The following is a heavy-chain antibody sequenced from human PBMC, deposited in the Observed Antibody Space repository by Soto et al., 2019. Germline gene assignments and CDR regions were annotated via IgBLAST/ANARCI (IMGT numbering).Heavy chain of an antibody. Sequence: GGSLRLSCAASGFTFSSYAMHWVRQAPGKGLEWVAVISYDGSNKYYADSVKGRFTISRDNSKNTLYLQMNSLRAEDTAVYYCARDTVLVAYYFDYWGQGTLVTVCS. J-gene: IGHJ4*02. D-gene: IGHD2-21*01. CDR3: ARDTVLVAYYFDY. V-gene: IGHV3-30-3*01. CDR2: ISYDGSNK. CDR1: GFTFSSYA.